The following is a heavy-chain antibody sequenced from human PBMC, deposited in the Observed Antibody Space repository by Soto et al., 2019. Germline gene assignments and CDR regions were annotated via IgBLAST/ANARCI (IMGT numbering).Heavy chain of an antibody. CDR2: INTHNGNT. D-gene: IGHD6-13*01. CDR3: ARGSSPVDFDY. CDR1: GYTFTNYG. J-gene: IGHJ4*02. V-gene: IGHV1-18*01. Sequence: QVQRVQSGAEVKKPGASVQVSCKASGYTFTNYGINWVRQAPGQGLEWMGWINTHNGNTNFAQRLQGRVTMTTEASTSTAYMELRSLRSDDTAVYYCARGSSPVDFDYWGQGTLVTVSS.